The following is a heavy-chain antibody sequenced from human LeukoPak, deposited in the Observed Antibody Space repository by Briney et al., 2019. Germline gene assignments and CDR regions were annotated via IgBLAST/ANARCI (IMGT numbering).Heavy chain of an antibody. Sequence: GGSLRLSCAASGFTFSSYSMNWVRRAPGKGLEWVSSMGSSSSYIYYADSVKGRFTISRDNAKNSLYLQMNSLRAEDTAVYYCARDDENYGSGSYYNVFSYWGQGTLVTISS. CDR1: GFTFSSYS. D-gene: IGHD3-10*01. CDR2: MGSSSSYI. J-gene: IGHJ4*02. CDR3: ARDDENYGSGSYYNVFSY. V-gene: IGHV3-21*01.